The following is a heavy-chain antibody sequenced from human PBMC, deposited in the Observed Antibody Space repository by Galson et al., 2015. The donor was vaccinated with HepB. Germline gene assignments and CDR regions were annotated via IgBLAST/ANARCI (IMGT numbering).Heavy chain of an antibody. J-gene: IGHJ2*01. D-gene: IGHD2-2*01. CDR1: GGSISSYY. Sequence: ETLSLTCTVSGGSISSYYWSWIRQPPGKGLEWIGYIYYSGSTNYNPSLKSRVTISVDTSKNQFSLKLSSVTAADTAVYYCARRGGPAAPLWGGWWYFDLWGRGTLVTVSS. CDR3: ARRGGPAAPLWGGWWYFDL. CDR2: IYYSGST. V-gene: IGHV4-59*08.